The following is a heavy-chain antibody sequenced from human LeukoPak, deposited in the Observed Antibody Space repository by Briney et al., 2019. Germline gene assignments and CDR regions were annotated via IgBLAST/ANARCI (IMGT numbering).Heavy chain of an antibody. D-gene: IGHD1-26*01. CDR3: ARGSRRLADFHY. CDR2: ISYSGST. CDR1: GDSISSSDYY. J-gene: IGHJ4*02. Sequence: SETLSLTCTVSGDSISSSDYYWGWIRQPPGKGLGWIGTISYSGSTYYNPSLQSRVTISVDTSKNQFSLELSSVTAADTAVYYCARGSRRLADFHYWGQGTLVTVSS. V-gene: IGHV4-39*01.